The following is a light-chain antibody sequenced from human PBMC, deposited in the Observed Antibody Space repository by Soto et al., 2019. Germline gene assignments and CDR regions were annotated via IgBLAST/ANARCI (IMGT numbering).Light chain of an antibody. J-gene: IGKJ4*01. Sequence: EIVMTQSPATLSVSPGERATLSCRASQTVSNNLAWYQQKPGQAPRLLIYGASTRATGFPARFSGSGSGIEFTLTISSLQSEDFAVYYCQQYNNWLPLTFGGGTKVEIK. CDR2: GAS. CDR3: QQYNNWLPLT. CDR1: QTVSNN. V-gene: IGKV3-15*01.